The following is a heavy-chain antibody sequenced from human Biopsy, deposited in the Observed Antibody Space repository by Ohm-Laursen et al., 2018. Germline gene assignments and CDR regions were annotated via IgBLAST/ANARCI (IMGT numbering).Heavy chain of an antibody. CDR2: IFYRGSP. J-gene: IGHJ5*02. Sequence: GTLSLTCTVSGGSISNNNYYWGWLRQPPGKGLERIGSIFYRGSPHSKPSLKSGVNISADTSKNQFSLRLSSVTAADTAVYYCARDRDTSGYYYVSWGQGTLVTVSS. CDR3: ARDRDTSGYYYVS. CDR1: GGSISNNNYY. D-gene: IGHD3-22*01. V-gene: IGHV4-39*01.